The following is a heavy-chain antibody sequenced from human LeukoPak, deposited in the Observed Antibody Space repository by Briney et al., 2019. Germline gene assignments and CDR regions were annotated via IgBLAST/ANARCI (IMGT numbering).Heavy chain of an antibody. V-gene: IGHV1-69*06. Sequence: SVKVSCKASGGTFSSYAISWVRQAPGQGLEWMGGIIPIFGTANYAQKFQGRVTITADKSTSTAYMELSRLRSDDTAVYYCARVYDSSGYYYVYPAWGQGTLVTVSS. CDR3: ARVYDSSGYYYVYPA. CDR1: GGTFSSYA. J-gene: IGHJ5*02. CDR2: IIPIFGTA. D-gene: IGHD3-22*01.